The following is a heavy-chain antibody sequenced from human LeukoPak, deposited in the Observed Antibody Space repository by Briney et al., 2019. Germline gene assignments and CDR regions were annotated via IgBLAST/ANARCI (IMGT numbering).Heavy chain of an antibody. V-gene: IGHV1-69*13. CDR1: GGTLCIYA. Sequence: GASVKVSCKAPGGTLCIYATSCGRHAPGQGLEWMGGIIPIFGTANYAQKFQGRVTITADESTSTAYMELSSLRSEDTAVYYCARLRRFGELSYYYYGMDVWGQGTTVTVSS. J-gene: IGHJ6*02. CDR3: ARLRRFGELSYYYYGMDV. D-gene: IGHD3-10*01. CDR2: IIPIFGTA.